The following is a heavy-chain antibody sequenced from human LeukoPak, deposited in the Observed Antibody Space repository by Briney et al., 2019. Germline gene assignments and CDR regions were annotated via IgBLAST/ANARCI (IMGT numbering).Heavy chain of an antibody. V-gene: IGHV4-39*01. CDR3: ASGFGSGSGSYYTPFDY. CDR1: GGSISSSSYY. J-gene: IGHJ4*02. Sequence: SETLSLTCTVSGGSISSSSYYWGWIRQPPGKGLEWIGSIYYSGSTYYNPSLKSRVTISVDTSKNQFSLKLSSVTAADTAVYYCASGFGSGSGSYYTPFDYWGQGTLVTVSS. CDR2: IYYSGST. D-gene: IGHD3-10*01.